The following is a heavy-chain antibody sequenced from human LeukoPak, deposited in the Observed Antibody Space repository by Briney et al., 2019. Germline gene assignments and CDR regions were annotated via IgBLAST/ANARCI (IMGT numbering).Heavy chain of an antibody. Sequence: GGSLRLSCAASGFTFSSYAMSWVRQAPGKGLEWVGHIKEDGSSQNYADSVKGRFTISRDNAKSSLHLQMNGLRAEDTAMYYCVKDSGWFHFDSWGQGTLVTVSS. J-gene: IGHJ4*02. D-gene: IGHD6-19*01. V-gene: IGHV3-7*03. CDR1: GFTFSSYA. CDR2: IKEDGSSQ. CDR3: VKDSGWFHFDS.